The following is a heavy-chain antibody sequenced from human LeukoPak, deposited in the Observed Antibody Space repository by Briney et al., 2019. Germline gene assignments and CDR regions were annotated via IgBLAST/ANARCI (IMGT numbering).Heavy chain of an antibody. CDR3: ARDRIAAAGTDAFDI. CDR1: GFTFSSYC. J-gene: IGHJ3*02. D-gene: IGHD6-13*01. V-gene: IGHV3-7*01. CDR2: INTDESEK. Sequence: GGSLRLSCAASGFTFSSYCMNWVRQAPGKGLEWVANINTDESEKYYVDSVNGRFTISRDNAKNSLYLQMNSLRAEDTAVYYCARDRIAAAGTDAFDIWGQGTMVTVSS.